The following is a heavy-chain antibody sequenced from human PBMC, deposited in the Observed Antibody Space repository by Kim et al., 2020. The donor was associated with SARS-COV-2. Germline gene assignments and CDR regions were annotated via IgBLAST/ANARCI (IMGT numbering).Heavy chain of an antibody. Sequence: SETLSLTCTVSGGSISSYYWSWIRQPAGKGLEWIGRIHTSGSTNYNPSLKSRVTMSVDTSKNQFSLKLSSVTAADTAVYYCARDRGIAAAGTSYYYYGMDVWGQGTTVTVSS. D-gene: IGHD6-13*01. CDR3: ARDRGIAAAGTSYYYYGMDV. V-gene: IGHV4-4*07. CDR2: IHTSGST. J-gene: IGHJ6*02. CDR1: GGSISSYY.